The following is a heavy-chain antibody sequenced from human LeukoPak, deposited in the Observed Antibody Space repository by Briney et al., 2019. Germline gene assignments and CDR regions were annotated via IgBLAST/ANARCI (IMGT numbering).Heavy chain of an antibody. V-gene: IGHV3-23*01. Sequence: PGGTLRLSCAASGFTFSSYGMSWVRQAPGKGLEWVSAISGSGGSTYYADSVKGRFTISRDNSKNTLYLQMNSLRAEDTAVYYCARGYDYVWGSYFDYWGQGTLVTVSS. CDR1: GFTFSSYG. D-gene: IGHD3-16*01. CDR3: ARGYDYVWGSYFDY. J-gene: IGHJ4*02. CDR2: ISGSGGST.